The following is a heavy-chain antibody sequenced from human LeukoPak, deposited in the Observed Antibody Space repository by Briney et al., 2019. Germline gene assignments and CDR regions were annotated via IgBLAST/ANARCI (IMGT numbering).Heavy chain of an antibody. Sequence: QSGGSLRLSCAASGFTFSSYAMSWVRQAPGKGLEWVSAISGSGGSTYYADSVKGRFTISRDNSKNTLYLQMNSLRAEDTAVYYSASGYYTDYYYYGMDVWGQGTTVTVSS. CDR2: ISGSGGST. CDR1: GFTFSSYA. J-gene: IGHJ6*02. V-gene: IGHV3-23*01. D-gene: IGHD3-22*01. CDR3: ASGYYTDYYYYGMDV.